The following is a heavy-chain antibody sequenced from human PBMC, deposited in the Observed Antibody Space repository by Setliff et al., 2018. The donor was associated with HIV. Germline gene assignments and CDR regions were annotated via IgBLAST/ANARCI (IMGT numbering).Heavy chain of an antibody. Sequence: SEILSLTCTVSGGSISGYYWSWIRQPPGKGLEWIGYLYYSGSTNYNPSLKSRVTISVDTSKNQFSLKLSSVTAADTAVYYCARARYIVIRGDAGMDVWGPGTTVTVSS. CDR1: GGSISGYY. CDR3: ARARYIVIRGDAGMDV. D-gene: IGHD3-10*01. V-gene: IGHV4-59*01. CDR2: LYYSGST. J-gene: IGHJ6*02.